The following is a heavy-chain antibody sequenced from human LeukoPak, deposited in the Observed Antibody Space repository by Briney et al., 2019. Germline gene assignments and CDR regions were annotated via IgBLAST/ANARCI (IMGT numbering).Heavy chain of an antibody. V-gene: IGHV1-2*06. CDR2: INPNSGGT. CDR3: ARVSEKGGAFDI. J-gene: IGHJ3*02. D-gene: IGHD1-14*01. Sequence: GASVKVSCKASGYTFTGYYMHWVRQAPGRGLEWMGRINPNSGGTNYAQKFQGRVTMTRDTSISTAYMELSRLRSDDTAVYYCARVSEKGGAFDIWGQGTMVTVSS. CDR1: GYTFTGYY.